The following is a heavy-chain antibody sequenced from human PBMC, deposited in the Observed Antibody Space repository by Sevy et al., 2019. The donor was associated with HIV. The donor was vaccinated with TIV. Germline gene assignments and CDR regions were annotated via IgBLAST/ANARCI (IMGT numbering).Heavy chain of an antibody. D-gene: IGHD4-17*01. Sequence: GGSLRLSCATSGFTFSSYAMHWVRQAPGKGLEWVAVISYDGSNKYYADSVKGRFTISRDNSKNTLYLQVKSLRTEDTAVYYCARDQHDYAGNLRTGWFDPWGQGTLVTVSS. V-gene: IGHV3-30-3*01. J-gene: IGHJ5*02. CDR3: ARDQHDYAGNLRTGWFDP. CDR2: ISYDGSNK. CDR1: GFTFSSYA.